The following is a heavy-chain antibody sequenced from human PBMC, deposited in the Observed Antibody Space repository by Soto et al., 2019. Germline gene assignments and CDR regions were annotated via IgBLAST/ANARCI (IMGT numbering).Heavy chain of an antibody. J-gene: IGHJ4*02. Sequence: GGSLRLSCAASGFTFSSYGMHWVRQAPGKGLEWVAVISYDGSNKYYADSVKGRFTISRDNSKNTLYLQMNSLRAEDTAVYYCAKDASGYYCDYWGQGTLVTVS. V-gene: IGHV3-30*18. CDR2: ISYDGSNK. D-gene: IGHD3-22*01. CDR3: AKDASGYYCDY. CDR1: GFTFSSYG.